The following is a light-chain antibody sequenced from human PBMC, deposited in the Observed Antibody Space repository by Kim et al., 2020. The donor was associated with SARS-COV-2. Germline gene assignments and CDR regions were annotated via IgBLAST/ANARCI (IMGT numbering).Light chain of an antibody. CDR2: GAS. V-gene: IGKV3-20*01. Sequence: VLTQSPGTLSLSPGERATLSCRASQSVSSSYLAWYQQKPGQPPRLLIYGASSRATGIPDRFSGSGSGTDFTLTISRLEPEDSAVYYCQQYGTLLTFGQGTRLEIK. CDR1: QSVSSSY. J-gene: IGKJ5*01. CDR3: QQYGTLLT.